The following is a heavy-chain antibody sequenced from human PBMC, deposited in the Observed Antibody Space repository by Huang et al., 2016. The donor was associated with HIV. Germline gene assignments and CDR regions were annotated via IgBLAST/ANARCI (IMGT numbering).Heavy chain of an antibody. Sequence: QVRLEQWGAGLLKPSETLSLPCAVYGGSFSGYQWTWIRQSPGKGVECIGEINHSGSDAYNPALKTRVTITGDMSKNQCALKMTSLTVTDTAVYFCARGLRFCRGGDCFPTHFQHWSQG. J-gene: IGHJ1*01. CDR3: ARGLRFCRGGDCFPTHFQH. CDR2: INHSGSD. CDR1: GGSFSGYQ. V-gene: IGHV4-34*02. D-gene: IGHD2-21*02.